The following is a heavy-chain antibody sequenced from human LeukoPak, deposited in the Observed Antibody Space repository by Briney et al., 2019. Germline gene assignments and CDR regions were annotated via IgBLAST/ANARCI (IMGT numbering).Heavy chain of an antibody. CDR1: GGSISSGGYY. J-gene: IGHJ5*02. D-gene: IGHD3-9*01. CDR3: ARSASYYDILTGYYPGWFDP. Sequence: SETLSLTCTVSGGSISSGGYYWSWIRQHPGKGLEWIGYIYYSRSTYYNPSLKSRVTISVDTSKNQFSLKLSSVTAADTAVYYCARSASYYDILTGYYPGWFDPWGQGTLVTVSS. CDR2: IYYSRST. V-gene: IGHV4-31*03.